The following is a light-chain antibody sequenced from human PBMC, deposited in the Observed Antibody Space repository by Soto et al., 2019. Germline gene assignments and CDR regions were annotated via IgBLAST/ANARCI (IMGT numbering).Light chain of an antibody. Sequence: DIQMTQSPSSLSASVGDGVTLTCRASQSISSYLNWYQQRPGKAPNVLISAASTLQSGVPSRFSGSGSGTDFTLTITSLQPEDFATYYCQQSYNTPRTFGQGTKVDIK. CDR3: QQSYNTPRT. CDR2: AAS. J-gene: IGKJ1*01. V-gene: IGKV1-39*01. CDR1: QSISSY.